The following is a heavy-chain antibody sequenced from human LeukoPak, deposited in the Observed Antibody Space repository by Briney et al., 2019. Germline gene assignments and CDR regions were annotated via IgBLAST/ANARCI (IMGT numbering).Heavy chain of an antibody. Sequence: SETLSLTCAGYGGSFSGYYWSWIRQPPGKGLEWIGEINHSGSTNYNPSLTSRVTISVDTPKKQFSLKLSSVTAEDTAVYYCARGRGPGELDYWGQGTLVTVS. J-gene: IGHJ4*02. CDR2: INHSGST. CDR1: GGSFSGYY. D-gene: IGHD2-21*01. CDR3: ARGRGPGELDY. V-gene: IGHV4-34*01.